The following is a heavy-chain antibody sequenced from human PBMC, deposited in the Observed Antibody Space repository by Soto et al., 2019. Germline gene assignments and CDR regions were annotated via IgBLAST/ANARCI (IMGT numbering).Heavy chain of an antibody. J-gene: IGHJ4*02. CDR1: GFTFSSYA. D-gene: IGHD3-10*01. CDR2: ISGSGGST. V-gene: IGHV3-23*01. CDR3: AKDPITMVRGVYHIYYY. Sequence: EVQLLESGGGLVQPGGSLRLSCAASGFTFSSYAMSWVRQAPGKGLEWVSAISGSGGSTYYADSVKGRFTISRDNSKNALYLQMNSLRAEDTAVYYCAKDPITMVRGVYHIYYYWGQGTLVTVSS.